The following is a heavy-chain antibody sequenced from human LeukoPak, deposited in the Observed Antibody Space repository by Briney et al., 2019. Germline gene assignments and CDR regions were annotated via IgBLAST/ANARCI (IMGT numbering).Heavy chain of an antibody. Sequence: EGSLRLSCAASGFTFSGYPIHWVRQAPGKGLEWVAVISYDGSNKYYADSVKGRFTISRDNSKNTLYLQMNSLRAEDTAVYYCARDSKRGYSYGVVDYWGQGTLVTVSS. CDR1: GFTFSGYP. CDR3: ARDSKRGYSYGVVDY. V-gene: IGHV3-30-3*01. J-gene: IGHJ4*02. CDR2: ISYDGSNK. D-gene: IGHD5-18*01.